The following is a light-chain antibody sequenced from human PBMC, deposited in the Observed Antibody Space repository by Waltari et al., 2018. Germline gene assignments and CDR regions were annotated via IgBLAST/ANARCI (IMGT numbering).Light chain of an antibody. CDR2: AAS. V-gene: IGKV3-20*01. CDR3: QHYVRLPVT. CDR1: QSIGTF. J-gene: IGKJ1*01. Sequence: IMLTQSPDTLSLSPGERATLSCRASQSIGTFLVWYQQKPGQAPRLLIYAASTRATGIPDRFSGSGSGTDFSIIISRLEPEDFAVYYCQHYVRLPVTFGQGTKVEIK.